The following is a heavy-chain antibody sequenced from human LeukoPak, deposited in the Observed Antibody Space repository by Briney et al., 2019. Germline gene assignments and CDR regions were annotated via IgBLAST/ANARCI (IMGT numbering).Heavy chain of an antibody. Sequence: SETLSLTCAVYGGSFSGYYWSWIRQPPGKGLEWIGEINHSGSTNYNPSLKSRVTISVDTSKNQFSLKLSSVTAADTAVYYCARNAWIQLWLRHIWAGAFDIWGQGTMVTVSS. V-gene: IGHV4-34*01. CDR1: GGSFSGYY. CDR2: INHSGST. J-gene: IGHJ3*02. D-gene: IGHD5-18*01. CDR3: ARNAWIQLWLRHIWAGAFDI.